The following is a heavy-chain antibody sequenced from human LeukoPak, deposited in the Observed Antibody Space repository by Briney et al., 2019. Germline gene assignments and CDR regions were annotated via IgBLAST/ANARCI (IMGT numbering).Heavy chain of an antibody. CDR2: INQDGSEK. Sequence: GGSLRLSRAAAGFTFSSHWMSGVRQAPGKGLECVASINQDGSEKYSMDSVKGRFTISRDNAKNSLYLQMNSLRGADTAMYFCAGDHVVRGLVWDYWGQGTLVTVSS. CDR1: GFTFSSHW. V-gene: IGHV3-7*05. J-gene: IGHJ4*02. CDR3: AGDHVVRGLVWDY. D-gene: IGHD3-10*01.